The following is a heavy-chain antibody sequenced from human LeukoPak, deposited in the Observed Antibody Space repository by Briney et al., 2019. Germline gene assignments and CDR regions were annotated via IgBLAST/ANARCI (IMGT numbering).Heavy chain of an antibody. J-gene: IGHJ3*02. CDR1: GFTFSGYE. CDR2: ISSSGSSI. Sequence: PGGSLRLSCAASGFTFSGYEMSWVRQAPGKGLEWVSYISSSGSSIYYADSLKGRFTISRDNAENSLYLQMNSLRAEDTAVYYCARVAGDGYVAFDIWGQGTMVTVSS. D-gene: IGHD5-24*01. V-gene: IGHV3-48*03. CDR3: ARVAGDGYVAFDI.